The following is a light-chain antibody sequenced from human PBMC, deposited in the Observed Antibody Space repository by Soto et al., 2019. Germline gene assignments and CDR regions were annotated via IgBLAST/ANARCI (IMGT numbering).Light chain of an antibody. CDR3: ETWDSNTRV. CDR1: SGHSSYI. CDR2: LEGSGSY. Sequence: QSVLTQSSSASAYLGSSVKLTCTLSSGHSSYIIAWHQQQPGKAHRYLMKLEGSGSYNKGSGVPDRFSGSSSGADRYLTISNLQSEDEAEYYCETWDSNTRVFGGGTKLTVL. V-gene: IGLV4-60*03. J-gene: IGLJ2*01.